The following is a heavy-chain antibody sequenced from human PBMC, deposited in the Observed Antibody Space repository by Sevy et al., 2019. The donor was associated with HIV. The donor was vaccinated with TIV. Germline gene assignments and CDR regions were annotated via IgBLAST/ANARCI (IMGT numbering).Heavy chain of an antibody. J-gene: IGHJ4*01. D-gene: IGHD3-3*01. Sequence: GGSLRLSCAASGFTFSYYWMSWVRQAPGKGLEWVANINKDGSETYYVDSVKGRFTISRDNAKSSLYLQMNSLRAEDAAIYYCARDFTIFGVVSGIDYWGQGNLVTVSS. CDR2: INKDGSET. V-gene: IGHV3-7*03. CDR1: GFTFSYYW. CDR3: ARDFTIFGVVSGIDY.